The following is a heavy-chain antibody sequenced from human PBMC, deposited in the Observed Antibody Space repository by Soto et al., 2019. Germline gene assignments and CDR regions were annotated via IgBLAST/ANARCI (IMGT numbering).Heavy chain of an antibody. CDR1: GFTFSSYA. Sequence: HPGGSLRPSCAASGFTFSSYAMSWVRQAPGKGLEWVSSISGSGGSTYYADSVKGRFTISRDNSRNTLYPQMNSLRAEDTAVYYCANIQADYYYGMDVWGQGTTVTVPS. CDR2: ISGSGGST. J-gene: IGHJ6*02. CDR3: ANIQADYYYGMDV. V-gene: IGHV3-23*01.